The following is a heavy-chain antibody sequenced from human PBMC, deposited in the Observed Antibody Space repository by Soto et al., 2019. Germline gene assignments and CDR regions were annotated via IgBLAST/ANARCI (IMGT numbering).Heavy chain of an antibody. V-gene: IGHV1-69*12. D-gene: IGHD6-13*01. Sequence: QVHLVQSGAEVKKPGSSVKVSCKAPGGTFSNHAINWVRQAPGQGLEWMGRIIPIFTTTNYAQKFQCRVTMTADESTITAYLELSSLKHDDTAVYYCAREVAADGTFREDVFDIWGQGTLGTVSS. CDR3: AREVAADGTFREDVFDI. CDR1: GGTFSNHA. CDR2: IIPIFTTT. J-gene: IGHJ3*02.